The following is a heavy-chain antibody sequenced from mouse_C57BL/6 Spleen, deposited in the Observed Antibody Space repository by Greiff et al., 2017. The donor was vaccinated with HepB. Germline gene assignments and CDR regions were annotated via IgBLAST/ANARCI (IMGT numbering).Heavy chain of an antibody. D-gene: IGHD2-4*01. CDR3: ASHYDYEDYAMDY. V-gene: IGHV1-55*01. J-gene: IGHJ4*01. Sequence: VQLQQPGAELVKPGASVKMSCKASGYTFTSYWITWVKQSPVRGLEWIGDIYPGSGSTNYNEKFKSKATLTVDTSSSTAYMQLSSLTSEDSAVYYCASHYDYEDYAMDYWGQGTSVTVSS. CDR1: GYTFTSYW. CDR2: IYPGSGST.